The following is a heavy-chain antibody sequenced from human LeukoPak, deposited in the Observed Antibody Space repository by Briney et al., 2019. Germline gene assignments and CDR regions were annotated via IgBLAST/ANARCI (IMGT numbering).Heavy chain of an antibody. V-gene: IGHV3-30-3*01. CDR2: ISYDGSNK. J-gene: IGHJ4*02. D-gene: IGHD3-22*01. CDR3: ARDPKKYNYDSSGYSLE. Sequence: GGSLRLSCAASGFTFSSYAMHWVRQAPGKGLEWVAVISYDGSNKYYADSVKGRFTISRDNSKNTLYLQMNSLRAEDTAVYYCARDPKKYNYDSSGYSLEWSQGTLVTVSS. CDR1: GFTFSSYA.